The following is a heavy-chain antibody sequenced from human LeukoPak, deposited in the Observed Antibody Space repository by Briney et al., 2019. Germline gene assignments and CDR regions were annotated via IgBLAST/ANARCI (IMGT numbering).Heavy chain of an antibody. J-gene: IGHJ4*02. Sequence: GGSLRLSCAASGLTFSSYGMHWVRQAPGKGLEWVAFVRYDGGSISYADSVKGRFVISRDNSKDTLYLQMNSLRIEDTAVYHCVKDHSSGLLGWGQGTLVTVSS. D-gene: IGHD6-25*01. CDR3: VKDHSSGLLG. V-gene: IGHV3-30*02. CDR1: GLTFSSYG. CDR2: VRYDGGSI.